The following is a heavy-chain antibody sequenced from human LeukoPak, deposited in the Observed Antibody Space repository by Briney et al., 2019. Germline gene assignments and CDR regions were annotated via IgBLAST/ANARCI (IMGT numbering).Heavy chain of an antibody. D-gene: IGHD6-19*01. CDR1: GGSISSGSYY. CDR2: IYTSGST. Sequence: PSQTLSLTCTVSGGSISSGSYYWSWIRQPAGKGLEWIGRIYTSGSTNYNPSLKSRVTMSVDTSKNQFSLKLSAVTAADTAMYYCAREDAVSSDDAFDLWGQGTMVTVS. CDR3: AREDAVSSDDAFDL. V-gene: IGHV4-61*02. J-gene: IGHJ3*01.